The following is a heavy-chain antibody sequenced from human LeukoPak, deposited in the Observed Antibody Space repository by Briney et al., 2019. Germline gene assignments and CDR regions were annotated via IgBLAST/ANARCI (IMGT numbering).Heavy chain of an antibody. V-gene: IGHV3-30*02. CDR3: AELGITMIGGV. Sequence: GGSLRLSCAASGFTFSSYGMHWVRQAPGKGLEWVAFIRYDGSKKYYADSVKGRFTISRDNAKNSLYLQMNSLRAEDTAVYYCAELGITMIGGVWGKGTTVTISS. CDR2: IRYDGSKK. CDR1: GFTFSSYG. D-gene: IGHD3-10*02. J-gene: IGHJ6*04.